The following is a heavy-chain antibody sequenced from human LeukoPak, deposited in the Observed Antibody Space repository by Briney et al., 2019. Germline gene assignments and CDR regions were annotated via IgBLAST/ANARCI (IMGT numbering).Heavy chain of an antibody. V-gene: IGHV1-2*02. J-gene: IGHJ4*02. CDR1: GYIFTGYY. D-gene: IGHD6-25*01. CDR3: ARDGERRTPAAAGNGEVDY. CDR2: INPNSGGT. Sequence: ASVKVSCKTSGYIFTGYYIHWVRQAPGQGLEWMGWINPNSGGTKYGQKFQGRVTMTRDTSISTAYMELSRLRSGDTAVYYCARDGERRTPAAAGNGEVDYWGQGTLVTVSS.